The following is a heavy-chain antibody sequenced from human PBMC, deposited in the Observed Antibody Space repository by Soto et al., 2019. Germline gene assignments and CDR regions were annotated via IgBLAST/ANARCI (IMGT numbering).Heavy chain of an antibody. V-gene: IGHV3-11*06. Sequence: GSLRLSCAASGFTFSDYYMSWIRQAPGKGLEWVSYISSSSSYTNYADSVKGRFTISRDNAKNSLYLQMNSLRAEDTAVYYCARLPITRGAFDIWGQGTMVTVSS. CDR1: GFTFSDYY. D-gene: IGHD3-10*01. J-gene: IGHJ3*02. CDR3: ARLPITRGAFDI. CDR2: ISSSSSYT.